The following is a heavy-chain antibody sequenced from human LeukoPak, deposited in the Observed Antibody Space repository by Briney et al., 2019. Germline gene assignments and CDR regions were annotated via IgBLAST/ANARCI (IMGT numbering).Heavy chain of an antibody. V-gene: IGHV3-7*03. CDR2: IKQDGGEK. J-gene: IGHJ3*02. CDR1: GFTFSSYW. D-gene: IGHD2-21*02. CDR3: ITERFCGGDCYPTPGLHAFDI. Sequence: GGSLRLSCAASGFTFSSYWMTWVRQAPGKGLEWVANIKQDGGEKSYVDSVKGRFTISRDNAKNSLYLQMNSLEPEDTAVYYCITERFCGGDCYPTPGLHAFDIWGQGTVVTVSS.